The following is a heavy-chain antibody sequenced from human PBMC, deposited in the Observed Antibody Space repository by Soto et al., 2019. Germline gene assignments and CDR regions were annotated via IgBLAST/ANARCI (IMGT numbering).Heavy chain of an antibody. Sequence: EVQLLESGGGLVRPGGSLRLSCAASGFTFYNYAMNWVRQAPGKGLEWDSTISGGGDGTYYADSVKGRFTISRDNSRNTVYLQMNSLRAEDTAVYYCAKKGLVSLATYCTTGDCHYAFDVWGQGTLVTVSS. CDR2: ISGGGDGT. CDR1: GFTFYNYA. V-gene: IGHV3-23*01. J-gene: IGHJ3*01. D-gene: IGHD2-8*01. CDR3: AKKGLVSLATYCTTGDCHYAFDV.